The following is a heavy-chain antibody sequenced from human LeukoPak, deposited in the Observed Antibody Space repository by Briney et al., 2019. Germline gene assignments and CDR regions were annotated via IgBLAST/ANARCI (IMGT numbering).Heavy chain of an antibody. CDR1: GFVFTDAW. D-gene: IGHD2-21*01. Sequence: GGSLRLSCAASGFVFTDAWMSWVRQAPGKGLEWVANIKQDGSEKYYVDSVKGRFTISRDNAKNSLDLQMNSLRAEDTAVYYCARSHVFPHYWGQGTLVTVSS. V-gene: IGHV3-7*01. CDR2: IKQDGSEK. CDR3: ARSHVFPHY. J-gene: IGHJ4*02.